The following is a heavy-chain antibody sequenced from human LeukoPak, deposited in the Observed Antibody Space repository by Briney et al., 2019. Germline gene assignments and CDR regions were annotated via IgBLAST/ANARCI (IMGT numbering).Heavy chain of an antibody. CDR3: AKEDGNYPYFQH. CDR2: IYSGGST. J-gene: IGHJ1*01. D-gene: IGHD4-17*01. CDR1: GFTVSSNY. Sequence: GGSLRLSCAASGFTVSSNYMSWVRQAPGKGLEWVSVIYSGGSTYYADSVKGRFTISRDNSKNTLYLQMNSLRAEDTAVYYCAKEDGNYPYFQHWGQGTLVTVSS. V-gene: IGHV3-53*05.